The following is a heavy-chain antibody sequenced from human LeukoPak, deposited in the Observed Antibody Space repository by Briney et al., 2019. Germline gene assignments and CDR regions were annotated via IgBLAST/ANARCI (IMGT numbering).Heavy chain of an antibody. CDR2: INPNSGGT. J-gene: IGHJ6*02. Sequence: ASVKVSCKASGYTFTGYYMHWVRQAPGQGLEWMGWINPNSGGTNYAQKFQGRVTMTRDTSISTAYMELSRLRSDDTAVYYCARELQFLEWLFGESSGMDVWGQGTTVTVSS. V-gene: IGHV1-2*02. D-gene: IGHD3-3*01. CDR1: GYTFTGYY. CDR3: ARELQFLEWLFGESSGMDV.